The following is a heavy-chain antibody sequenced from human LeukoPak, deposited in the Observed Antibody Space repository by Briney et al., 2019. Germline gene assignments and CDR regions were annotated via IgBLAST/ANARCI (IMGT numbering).Heavy chain of an antibody. V-gene: IGHV3-48*03. Sequence: GGSLRLSCAASGFTFSSYEMNWVRQAPGKGLEWVSYISTSGSTIYYADSVKGRFTISRDNAKNSLYLQMNSLRAEDTAVYYCARDRHYYGSGSYFWFDPWGQGTLVTVSS. CDR2: ISTSGSTI. CDR1: GFTFSSYE. CDR3: ARDRHYYGSGSYFWFDP. D-gene: IGHD3-10*01. J-gene: IGHJ5*02.